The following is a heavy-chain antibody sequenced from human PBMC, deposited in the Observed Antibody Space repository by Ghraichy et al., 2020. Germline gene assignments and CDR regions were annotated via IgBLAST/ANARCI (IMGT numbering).Heavy chain of an antibody. CDR3: ARAVGRPGYSSSWYPPNWFDP. D-gene: IGHD6-13*01. J-gene: IGHJ5*02. CDR1: GGSISSYY. V-gene: IGHV4-59*01. Sequence: SETLSLTCTVSGGSISSYYWSWIRQPPGKGLEWIGYIYYSGSTNYNPSLKSRVTISVDTSKNQFSLKLSSVTAADTAVYYCARAVGRPGYSSSWYPPNWFDPWGQGTLVTVSS. CDR2: IYYSGST.